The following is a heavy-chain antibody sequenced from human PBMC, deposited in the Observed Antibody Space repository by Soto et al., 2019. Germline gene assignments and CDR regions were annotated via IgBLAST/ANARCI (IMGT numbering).Heavy chain of an antibody. V-gene: IGHV1-69*02. CDR1: GGTFRTYT. J-gene: IGHJ4*02. D-gene: IGHD4-17*01. CDR2: TIPALGIP. CDR3: ARTLYGDNVDY. Sequence: SVKVSCKASGGTFRTYTFSWVRQAPGQGLEWVGRTIPALGIPIYAQKFQGRVTITADKSTTTVYMELNSLRSEDTAVYYCARTLYGDNVDYWGQGTLVTVSS.